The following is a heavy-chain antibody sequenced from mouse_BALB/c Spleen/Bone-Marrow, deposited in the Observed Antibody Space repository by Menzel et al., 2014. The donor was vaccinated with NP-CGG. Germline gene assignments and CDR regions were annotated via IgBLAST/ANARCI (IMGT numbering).Heavy chain of an antibody. Sequence: EVKLVESGGGLVKPGGSLKLSCAASGFTFSNYGMSWVRQTPEKRLEWVAIISGGGNYTYYPDSVKGRFIISRDNAKNNLYLQMSSLRSEDTALYYCAGHGDYPIAYWGQGTLVTVSA. CDR2: ISGGGNYT. D-gene: IGHD2-4*01. V-gene: IGHV5-9-2*01. CDR1: GFTFSNYG. CDR3: AGHGDYPIAY. J-gene: IGHJ3*01.